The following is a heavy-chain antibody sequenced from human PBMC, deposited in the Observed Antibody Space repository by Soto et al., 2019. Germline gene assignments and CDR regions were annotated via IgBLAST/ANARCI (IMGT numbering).Heavy chain of an antibody. J-gene: IGHJ6*03. D-gene: IGHD3-3*01. Sequence: GGSLRLSCAASGFTFSSYAMSWVRQAPGKGLEWVSTMSGSGGSTYYADSVQGRFSISRDNSKNTLYLQMHSLRAEDTAVYYWAKDYSPGVVIINYYYMDVWGKGTTVTVSS. CDR3: AKDYSPGVVIINYYYMDV. CDR1: GFTFSSYA. CDR2: MSGSGGST. V-gene: IGHV3-23*01.